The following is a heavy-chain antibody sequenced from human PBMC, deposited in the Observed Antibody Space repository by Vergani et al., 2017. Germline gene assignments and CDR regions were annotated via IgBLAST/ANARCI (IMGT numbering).Heavy chain of an antibody. D-gene: IGHD6-19*01. Sequence: EVQLLESGGGLVQPGGSLRLSCAASGFTFSSYAMSWVRQAPGKGLEWVSAISGSGGSTYYADSVKGRFTISRDNSKNTLYLQMNSLRAEDTAVYYCAKSIAVAGRKYYGMDVWGQGTTVTVSS. CDR3: AKSIAVAGRKYYGMDV. CDR2: ISGSGGST. V-gene: IGHV3-23*01. J-gene: IGHJ6*02. CDR1: GFTFSSYA.